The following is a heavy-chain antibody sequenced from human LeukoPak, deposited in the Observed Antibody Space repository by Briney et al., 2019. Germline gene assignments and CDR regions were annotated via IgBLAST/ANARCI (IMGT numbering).Heavy chain of an antibody. CDR1: GGSISTYY. CDR2: MYTSGTT. Sequence: SETLSLTCTVSGGSISTYYWSWIRQPAGKGLEWIGRMYTSGTTKYNPSLKSRVTMSVDTSNNQFSLKVSSATAADTAVYYCARDQGSYYGVDVWGQGTTVTVSS. CDR3: ARDQGSYYGVDV. V-gene: IGHV4-4*07. J-gene: IGHJ6*02.